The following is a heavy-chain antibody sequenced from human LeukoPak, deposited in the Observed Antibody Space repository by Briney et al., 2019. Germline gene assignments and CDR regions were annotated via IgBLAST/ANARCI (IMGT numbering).Heavy chain of an antibody. CDR1: GGSISSSSYY. J-gene: IGHJ1*01. CDR2: IYYSGST. Sequence: SETLSLTCTVSGGSISSSSYYWGWIRQPPGKGLEWIGSIYYSGSTYYNPSLKSRVTISVDTSKNQFSLKLSSVTAADPAVYYCARLIGGYEREAPYFQHWGQGTLVTVSS. CDR3: ARLIGGYEREAPYFQH. D-gene: IGHD5-12*01. V-gene: IGHV4-39*01.